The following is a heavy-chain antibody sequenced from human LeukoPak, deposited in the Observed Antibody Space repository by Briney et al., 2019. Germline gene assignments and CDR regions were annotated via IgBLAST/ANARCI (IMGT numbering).Heavy chain of an antibody. V-gene: IGHV4-38-2*01. CDR3: ARHRDGYHYYFDY. J-gene: IGHJ4*02. D-gene: IGHD5-24*01. CDR2: IYHSGST. Sequence: SETLSLTCAVSGYSISSGYYWGWIRQPPGKGLEWIGSIYHSGSTYYNPSLKSRVTISVDTSKNQFSLKLSSVTAADSAVYYCARHRDGYHYYFDYWGQGTLVTVSS. CDR1: GYSISSGYY.